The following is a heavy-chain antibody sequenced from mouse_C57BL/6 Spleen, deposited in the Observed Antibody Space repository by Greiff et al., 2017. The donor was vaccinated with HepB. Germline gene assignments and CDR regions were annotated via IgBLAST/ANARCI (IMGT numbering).Heavy chain of an antibody. V-gene: IGHV1-26*01. Sequence: VQLQQSGPELVKPGASVKISCKASGYTFTDYYMNWVKQSHGKSLEWIGDINPNNGGTSYNQKFKGKATLTVDKSSSTAYMELRSLTSEDSAVYYCAGDDYGGFAYWGQGTLVTVSA. J-gene: IGHJ3*01. CDR3: AGDDYGGFAY. D-gene: IGHD2-4*01. CDR2: INPNNGGT. CDR1: GYTFTDYY.